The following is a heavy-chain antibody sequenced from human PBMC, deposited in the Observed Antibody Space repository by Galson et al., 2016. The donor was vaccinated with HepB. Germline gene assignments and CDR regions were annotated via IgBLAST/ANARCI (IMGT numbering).Heavy chain of an antibody. D-gene: IGHD3-10*01. V-gene: IGHV3-49*04. CDR1: GFTFGDYA. J-gene: IGHJ3*02. Sequence: SLRLSCAVSGFTFGDYAMSWVRQAPGKGLEWVGFIRSKAYGATAEYAASVNGRFTIPRDDSKSIAYLQMNSLRADDTAVYSCAKERLWFGELLAGRGAFDIWGQGTMVTVSS. CDR3: AKERLWFGELLAGRGAFDI. CDR2: IRSKAYGATA.